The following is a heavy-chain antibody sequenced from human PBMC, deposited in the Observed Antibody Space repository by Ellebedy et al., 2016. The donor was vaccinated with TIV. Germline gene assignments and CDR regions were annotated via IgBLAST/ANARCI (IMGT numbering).Heavy chain of an antibody. V-gene: IGHV1-58*01. Sequence: ASVKVSCKAFGFTFVSSTVQWVRQARGQHLEWIGWIVSGSGDTKHAQNFQERVTMTRGVSSETAFMELSSLRPEDTAVYYCAAGGLVGYCGGDCYMDLWGQGTTVTVSS. CDR1: GFTFVSST. CDR3: AAGGLVGYCGGDCYMDL. CDR2: IVSGSGDT. J-gene: IGHJ6*02. D-gene: IGHD2-21*02.